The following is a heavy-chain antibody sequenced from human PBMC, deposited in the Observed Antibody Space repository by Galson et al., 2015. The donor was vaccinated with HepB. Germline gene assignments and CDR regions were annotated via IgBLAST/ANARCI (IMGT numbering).Heavy chain of an antibody. J-gene: IGHJ6*02. CDR2: VSGYDGSA. V-gene: IGHV1-18*01. CDR3: ARDSRLELQLNNYYSYGMDV. D-gene: IGHD1-7*01. Sequence: APGQGLEWMGWVSGYDGSANYSPKFQGRVTMTTQTSTGAAYMEMRSLRSDDTAVYYCARDSRLELQLNNYYSYGMDVWGQGTAVRVS.